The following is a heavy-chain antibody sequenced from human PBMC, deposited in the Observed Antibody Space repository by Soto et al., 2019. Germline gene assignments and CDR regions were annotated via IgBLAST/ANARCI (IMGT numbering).Heavy chain of an antibody. CDR3: ARDPGGSSWFHYYYYGMDV. V-gene: IGHV1-18*01. D-gene: IGHD6-13*01. Sequence: ASVKVSCKASGYTFTSYGISWVRQAPEQGLEWMGWISAYNGNTNYAQKLQGRVTMTTDTSTSTAYMELRSLRSDDTAVYYCARDPGGSSWFHYYYYGMDVWGQGTTVTVSS. J-gene: IGHJ6*02. CDR1: GYTFTSYG. CDR2: ISAYNGNT.